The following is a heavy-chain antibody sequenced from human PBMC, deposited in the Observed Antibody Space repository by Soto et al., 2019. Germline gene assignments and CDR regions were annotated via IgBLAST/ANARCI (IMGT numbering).Heavy chain of an antibody. J-gene: IGHJ4*02. D-gene: IGHD4-17*01. CDR2: INSGGTSI. Sequence: GGSLRLSCAASGFTLSNYEMNWVRQAPGGGLEWVSYINSGGTSINYADSVKGRFTISRDKAWNSLYLQMNSLRDEDTAIYYCARENDGDAFDLWGQGTLVTVSS. CDR1: GFTLSNYE. V-gene: IGHV3-48*03. CDR3: ARENDGDAFDL.